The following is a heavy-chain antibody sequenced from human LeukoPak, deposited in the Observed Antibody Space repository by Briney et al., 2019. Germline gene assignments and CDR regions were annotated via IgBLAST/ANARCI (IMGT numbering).Heavy chain of an antibody. V-gene: IGHV4-39*02. CDR3: ARDSAPTVTRRVGAIHDAFDI. CDR2: IYYSGST. Sequence: PSETLSLTCTVSGGSISSSSYYWGWIRQPPGKGLEWIGSIYYSGSTYYNPSLKSRVTISVDTSKNQFSLKLSSVTAADTAVYYCARDSAPTVTRRVGAIHDAFDIWGQGTMVTVSS. D-gene: IGHD1-26*01. J-gene: IGHJ3*02. CDR1: GGSISSSSYY.